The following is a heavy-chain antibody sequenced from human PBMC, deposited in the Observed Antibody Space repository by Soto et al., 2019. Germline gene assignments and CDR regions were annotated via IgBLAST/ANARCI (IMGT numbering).Heavy chain of an antibody. J-gene: IGHJ4*02. CDR3: VRDSPIGSTFSGYDGIDY. CDR2: INAVNTNT. V-gene: IGHV1-3*01. CDR1: GYTFSHYA. D-gene: IGHD5-12*01. Sequence: ASVKVSCKTSGYTFSHYAMHCVRQAPGQRLEWMGCINAVNTNTNYAQKFQGRVTITADKSTGTAYMELNSLRSEDTAVYYCVRDSPIGSTFSGYDGIDYWGQGTLVTLSS.